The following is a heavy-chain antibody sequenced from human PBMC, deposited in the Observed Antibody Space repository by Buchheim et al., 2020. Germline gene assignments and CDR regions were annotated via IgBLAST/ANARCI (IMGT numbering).Heavy chain of an antibody. V-gene: IGHV3-21*01. CDR2: ISSGSSEK. D-gene: IGHD5/OR15-5a*01. CDR1: GFTFSSYS. CDR3: ARIHTSTLDW. Sequence: EVQLVESGGGLVKPGGSLRLSCAASGFTFSSYSMNWVRQAPGEGLEWVATISSGSSEKCYVDSVKGRFTISRENAKNSLYLQINSVRAEDTAVYYCARIHTSTLDWWGQGTL. J-gene: IGHJ4*02.